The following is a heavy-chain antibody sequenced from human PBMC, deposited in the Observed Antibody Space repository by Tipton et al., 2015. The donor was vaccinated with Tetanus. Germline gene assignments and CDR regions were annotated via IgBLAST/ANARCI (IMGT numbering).Heavy chain of an antibody. J-gene: IGHJ4*02. CDR1: GFTFSDYY. D-gene: IGHD3-22*01. CDR3: ARAGYDSSGYPDYFDY. CDR2: ISSSSSYT. Sequence: SLRLSCAASGFTFSDYYMSWIRQAPGKGLEWVSYISSSSSYTNYADSVKGRFTISRDNAKNSLYLQMNSLRAEDAAVYYCARAGYDSSGYPDYFDYWGQGTLVTVSS. V-gene: IGHV3-11*06.